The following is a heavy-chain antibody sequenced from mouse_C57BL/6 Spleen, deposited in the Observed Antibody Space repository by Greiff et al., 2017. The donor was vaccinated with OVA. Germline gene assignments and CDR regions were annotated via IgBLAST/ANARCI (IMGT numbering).Heavy chain of an antibody. Sequence: EVMLQQSGPELVKPGASVKISCKASGYTFTDYYMNWVKQSHGKSLEWIGDINPNNGGTSYNQKFKGKTTLTVDKSSSTAYMELRSLTSEDSAVYYCARTATEDAMDYWGQGTSVTVSS. D-gene: IGHD1-2*01. CDR2: INPNNGGT. CDR3: ARTATEDAMDY. CDR1: GYTFTDYY. V-gene: IGHV1-26*01. J-gene: IGHJ4*01.